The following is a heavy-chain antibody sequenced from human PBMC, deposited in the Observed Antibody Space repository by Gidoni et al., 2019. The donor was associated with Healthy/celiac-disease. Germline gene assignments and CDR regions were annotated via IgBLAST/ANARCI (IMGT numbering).Heavy chain of an antibody. J-gene: IGHJ4*02. CDR1: GYTFTSSY. V-gene: IGHV1-46*01. CDR3: ARERDGYNYFDY. D-gene: IGHD5-12*01. CDR2: INPSGGST. Sequence: QVQLVQSGAEVTKPGASVKVSCKASGYTFTSSYMHWVRQAPGQGLEWMGIINPSGGSTSYAQKFQGRVTMTRDTSTSTVYMELSSLRSEDTAVYYCARERDGYNYFDYWGQGTLVTASS.